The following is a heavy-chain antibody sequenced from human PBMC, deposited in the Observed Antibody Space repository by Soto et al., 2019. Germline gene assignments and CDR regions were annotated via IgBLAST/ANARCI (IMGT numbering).Heavy chain of an antibody. CDR2: ISSSSSYI. CDR3: ARDDGGSGWSNDY. CDR1: GFTFSSYS. V-gene: IGHV3-21*01. J-gene: IGHJ4*02. Sequence: EVQLVESGGGLVKPGGSLRLSCAASGFTFSSYSMNWVRQAPGKGLEWVSSISSSSSYIYYADSVKGRFTISRDNAKNSLDLQMNSLRAEDTAVDYCARDDGGSGWSNDYWGQGTLVTVSS. D-gene: IGHD6-19*01.